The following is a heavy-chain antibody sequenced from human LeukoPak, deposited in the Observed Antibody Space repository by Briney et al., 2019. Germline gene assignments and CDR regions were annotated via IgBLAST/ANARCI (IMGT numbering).Heavy chain of an antibody. Sequence: GGSLRLSCAASGFTFSSYGMHWVRQAPGKGLEWVAFIRNDGSNKDYADSVKGRFTISRDNSKNTLYLQMNGLRAEDTAVYYCAKGDGGDFWSGYSNYYYYMDVWGKGTTVTVSS. J-gene: IGHJ6*03. CDR1: GFTFSSYG. CDR3: AKGDGGDFWSGYSNYYYYMDV. CDR2: IRNDGSNK. V-gene: IGHV3-30*02. D-gene: IGHD3-3*01.